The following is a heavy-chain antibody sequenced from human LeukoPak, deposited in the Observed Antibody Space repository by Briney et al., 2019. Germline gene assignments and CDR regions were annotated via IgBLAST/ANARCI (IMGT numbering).Heavy chain of an antibody. Sequence: ASVKVSCKVSGYTLTELSMHWVRQAPGKGLEWMGGFDPEDGETIYVQKFQGRVTMTEDTSTDTAYMELSSPRSEDTAVYYCATDTGGSFTWAFDIWGQGTMVTVSS. CDR1: GYTLTELS. J-gene: IGHJ3*02. CDR2: FDPEDGET. V-gene: IGHV1-24*01. CDR3: ATDTGGSFTWAFDI. D-gene: IGHD1-26*01.